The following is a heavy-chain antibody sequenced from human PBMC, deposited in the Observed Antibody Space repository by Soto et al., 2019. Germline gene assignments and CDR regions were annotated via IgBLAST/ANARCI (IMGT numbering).Heavy chain of an antibody. J-gene: IGHJ4*02. CDR2: MSPNSGKT. D-gene: IGHD3-16*02. V-gene: IGHV1-8*01. Sequence: QVQLVQSGAAVKKPGASVRVTCKTSGYTFTDYDVSWVRQASGQGLEWMGLMSPNSGKTGYVEKFQGRVTMTASPAVSTAYMYLHSMMSEYTGIYFCARGRIGAAFWGQGTLVTVSS. CDR1: GYTFTDYD. CDR3: ARGRIGAAF.